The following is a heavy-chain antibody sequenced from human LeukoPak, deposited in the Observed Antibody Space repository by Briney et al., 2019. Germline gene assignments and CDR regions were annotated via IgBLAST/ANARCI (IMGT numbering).Heavy chain of an antibody. CDR1: GGTFSSYA. Sequence: GASVKVSCKASGGTFSSYAISWVRQAPGQGLEWMGGIIPIFGTANYAQKFQGRVTITADESTSTAYMELSSLRAEDTAVYYCARDSAAAAVYYFDYWGQGTLVTVSS. CDR2: IIPIFGTA. V-gene: IGHV1-69*13. CDR3: ARDSAAAAVYYFDY. J-gene: IGHJ4*02. D-gene: IGHD6-13*01.